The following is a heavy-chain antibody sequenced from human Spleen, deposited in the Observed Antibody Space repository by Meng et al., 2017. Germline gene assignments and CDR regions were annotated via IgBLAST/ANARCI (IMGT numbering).Heavy chain of an antibody. CDR2: ISYDGSNK. CDR3: ARSPYSSSWYLGWFDP. D-gene: IGHD6-13*01. CDR1: GFTFSSYA. V-gene: IGHV3-30*01. Sequence: GESLKISCAASGFTFSSYAMHWVRQAPGKGLEWVAVISYDGSNKYYADSVKGRFTISRDNSKNTLYLQMNSLRAEDTAVYYCARSPYSSSWYLGWFDPWGQGTLVTVSS. J-gene: IGHJ5*02.